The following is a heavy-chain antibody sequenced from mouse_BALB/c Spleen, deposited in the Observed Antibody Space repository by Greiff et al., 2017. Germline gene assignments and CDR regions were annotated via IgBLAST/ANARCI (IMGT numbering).Heavy chain of an antibody. CDR2: IHYSGST. CDR1: GYSITSGYS. CDR3: AVESYGSSPYAMDY. D-gene: IGHD1-1*01. J-gene: IGHJ4*01. V-gene: IGHV3-1*02. Sequence: EVKLVESGPDLVKPSQSLSLTCTVTGYSITSGYSWPWIRQFPGNKLEWMGYIHYSGSTNYNPSLKSRISITRDTSKNQFFLQLNSVTTEDTATYYCAVESYGSSPYAMDYWGQGTSVTVSS.